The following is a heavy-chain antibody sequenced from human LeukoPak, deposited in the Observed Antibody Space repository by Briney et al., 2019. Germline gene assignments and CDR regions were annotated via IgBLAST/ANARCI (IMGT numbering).Heavy chain of an antibody. J-gene: IGHJ4*02. V-gene: IGHV3-43*02. CDR3: ARESGKFDY. Sequence: GGPLRLSCVASGLPIGDFAMHWVRQAPGQGLEWVSLISGDGVSTFFTDSVKGRFSISRDNSKNSLFLEMSSLRTEDTAMYYCARESGKFDYWGQGTLVAVSS. CDR2: ISGDGVST. CDR1: GLPIGDFA.